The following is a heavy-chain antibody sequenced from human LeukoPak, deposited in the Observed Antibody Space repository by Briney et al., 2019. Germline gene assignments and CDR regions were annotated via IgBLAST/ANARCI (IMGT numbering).Heavy chain of an antibody. J-gene: IGHJ4*02. D-gene: IGHD3-16*01. CDR3: ARAPASDEVWFDY. CDR1: GFTFSSYW. Sequence: GGSLRLSCAASGFTFSSYWMSWLRQAPGKGLEWVANIKQDGSEKYYVDSVKGRFTISRDNAKNSLYLQMNSLRAEDTAVYYCARAPASDEVWFDYWGQGTLVTVSS. V-gene: IGHV3-7*03. CDR2: IKQDGSEK.